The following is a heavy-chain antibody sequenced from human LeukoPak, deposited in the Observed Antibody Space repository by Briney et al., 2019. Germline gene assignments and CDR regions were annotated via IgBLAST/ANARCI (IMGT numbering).Heavy chain of an antibody. CDR1: GYSISSGYY. D-gene: IGHD2-2*01. CDR3: TRLPIVVVPSTSFDI. J-gene: IGHJ3*02. V-gene: IGHV4-38-2*02. Sequence: PSETLSLTCTVSGYSISSGYYWGWIRQPPGKGLEWIGSIYHSGSTYYNPSLKSRVTISVDTSKNQFSLKLSSVTAADTAVYYCTRLPIVVVPSTSFDIWGQGTMVTVSS. CDR2: IYHSGST.